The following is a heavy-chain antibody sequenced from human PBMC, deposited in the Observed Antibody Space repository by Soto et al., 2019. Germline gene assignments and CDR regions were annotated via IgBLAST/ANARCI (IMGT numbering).Heavy chain of an antibody. V-gene: IGHV3-74*02. CDR1: GFTFSTYW. CDR3: ASIPMFRGPSDY. J-gene: IGHJ4*02. D-gene: IGHD3-10*01. CDR2: INGDGTTT. Sequence: EVRLVESGGGLVQPGGSLRLSCAASGFTFSTYWMHWVRQAPGKGLVWVSRINGDGTTTQYADSVKGRFPISIGNAKNTLYLQMNTLRGDDTVMYYCASIPMFRGPSDYWGQGTLVSDSS.